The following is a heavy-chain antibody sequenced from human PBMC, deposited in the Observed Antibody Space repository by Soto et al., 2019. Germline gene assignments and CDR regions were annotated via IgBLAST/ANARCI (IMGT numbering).Heavy chain of an antibody. CDR1: GGSISSYY. CDR2: IYYSVST. D-gene: IGHD4-17*01. Sequence: QVQLQESGPGLVKPSETRSLTCTGSGGSISSYYWSWLRQPPGKGLEWIGYIYYSVSTNYNPSLKSRVSMAVDTSEKQFSLKLSSVTAADTAVYYCARRYGDCFDYWGQGTLVTVSS. CDR3: ARRYGDCFDY. V-gene: IGHV4-59*08. J-gene: IGHJ4*02.